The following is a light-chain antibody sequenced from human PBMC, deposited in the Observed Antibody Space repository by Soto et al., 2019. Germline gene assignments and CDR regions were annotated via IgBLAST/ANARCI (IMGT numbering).Light chain of an antibody. CDR3: SACDDSIYGQV. V-gene: IGLV1-44*01. Sequence: QSVLTQPPSASGTPGQWVSISCSGGSSNLGSNPVNWYLHLPGTAPKLLIYSNNQRPSGVPDRFAGSKPGTSASLAISGLQSEEEADYFSSACDDSIYGQVFGGGTKLTVL. CDR2: SNN. J-gene: IGLJ2*01. CDR1: SSNLGSNP.